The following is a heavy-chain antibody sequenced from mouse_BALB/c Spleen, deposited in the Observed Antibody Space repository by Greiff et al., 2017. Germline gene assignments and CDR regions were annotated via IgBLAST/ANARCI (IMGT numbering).Heavy chain of an antibody. J-gene: IGHJ2*01. CDR3: ARWRRYYFDY. CDR1: GFNIKDYY. Sequence: EVKLVESGAELVRPGALVKLSCKASGFNIKDYYMHWVKQRPEQGLEWIGWIDPENGNTIYDPKFQGKASITADTSSNTAYLQLSSLTSEDTAVYYCARWRRYYFDYWGQGTTLTVSS. V-gene: IGHV14-1*02. CDR2: IDPENGNT.